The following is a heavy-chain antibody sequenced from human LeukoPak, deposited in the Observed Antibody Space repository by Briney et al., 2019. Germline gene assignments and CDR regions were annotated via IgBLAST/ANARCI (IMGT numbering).Heavy chain of an antibody. CDR1: GGSISSDSSY. V-gene: IGHV4-39*02. Sequence: SATLSLTCTVSGGSISSDSSYWDWIRQPPGKGLEWIGAIYYTGRTDYNPSLKSRVTISIDTSKNDFSLRLTSVTAADTAVYYCARRNVPGGGNWFDLWGQGTLVSVSS. CDR2: IYYTGRT. J-gene: IGHJ5*02. D-gene: IGHD3-10*01. CDR3: ARRNVPGGGNWFDL.